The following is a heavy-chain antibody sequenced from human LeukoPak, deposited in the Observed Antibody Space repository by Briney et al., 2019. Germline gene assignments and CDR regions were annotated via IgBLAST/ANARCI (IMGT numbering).Heavy chain of an antibody. CDR3: ARVSGSYWDWSDP. D-gene: IGHD3-10*01. Sequence: SETLSLTCTVSGGSISSYYWSWIRQPPGKGLEWIGYIYYSGSTNYNPSLKSRVTISVDTSKNQFSLKLSSVTAADTAVYYCARVSGSYWDWSDPWGQGTLVTVSS. CDR2: IYYSGST. V-gene: IGHV4-59*01. J-gene: IGHJ5*02. CDR1: GGSISSYY.